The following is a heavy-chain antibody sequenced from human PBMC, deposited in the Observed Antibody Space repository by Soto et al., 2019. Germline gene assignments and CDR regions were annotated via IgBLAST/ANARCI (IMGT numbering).Heavy chain of an antibody. CDR2: MHDSGTT. J-gene: IGHJ4*02. CDR3: ARGGLYDLWSGLFD. D-gene: IGHD3-3*01. CDR1: GASVTSGDYY. V-gene: IGHV4-30-4*01. Sequence: SESLSLTCSASGASVTSGDYYWNWIRQTPGTGLEWLGYMHDSGTTSYNPSLQSRVTISRDTSKNQFSLKLTSVSAADTAVYFCARGGLYDLWSGLFDWGQGIRVTVSS.